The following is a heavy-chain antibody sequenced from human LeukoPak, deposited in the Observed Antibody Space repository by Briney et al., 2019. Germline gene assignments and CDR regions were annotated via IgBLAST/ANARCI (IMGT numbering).Heavy chain of an antibody. Sequence: SETLSLTCTVSGGSISTYYWSWIRQPAGKGLEWIGRIHTSGSTLYDPSLKSRVTMSVDTSKNQFSLKLSSVTAADTAMYYCARGPTMGATYFENWRQGILVSVFS. CDR2: IHTSGST. V-gene: IGHV4-4*07. D-gene: IGHD1-26*01. CDR3: ARGPTMGATYFEN. CDR1: GGSISTYY. J-gene: IGHJ4*02.